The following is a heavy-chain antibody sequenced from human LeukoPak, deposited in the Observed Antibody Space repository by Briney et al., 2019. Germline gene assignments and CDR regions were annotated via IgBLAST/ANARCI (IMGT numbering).Heavy chain of an antibody. CDR1: GFTFSNHF. D-gene: IGHD3-9*01. CDR3: VKDLTGTWSFDY. J-gene: IGHJ4*02. Sequence: GGSLRLSCSTSGFTFSNHFMHWVRQAPGKGLEYVSSIGPNGASTLYADSVKGRFTITRDNSKNALYLQLTSLRLEDTALYYCVKDLTGTWSFDYWGQGTLVTVSS. CDR2: IGPNGAST. V-gene: IGHV3-64D*06.